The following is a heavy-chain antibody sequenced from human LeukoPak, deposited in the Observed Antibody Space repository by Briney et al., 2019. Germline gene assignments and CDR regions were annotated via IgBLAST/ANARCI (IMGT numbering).Heavy chain of an antibody. CDR2: ISSSSSYI. D-gene: IGHD3-9*01. J-gene: IGHJ6*03. CDR3: ARDLTRGHYYMDV. V-gene: IGHV3-21*01. Sequence: GGSLRLSCAASGFTFGSYSMNWVRQAPGKGLEWVSSISSSSSYIYYTDSVKGRFTISRDNAKNSLYLQMNSLRAEDTAVYYCARDLTRGHYYMDVWGKGTTVTVSS. CDR1: GFTFGSYS.